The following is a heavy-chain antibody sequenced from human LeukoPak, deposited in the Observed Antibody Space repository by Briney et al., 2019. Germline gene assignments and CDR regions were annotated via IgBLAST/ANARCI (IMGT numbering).Heavy chain of an antibody. V-gene: IGHV4-34*01. D-gene: IGHD2-15*01. CDR2: INHSGST. CDR3: ARGLSAIVY. Sequence: SETLSLTCAVYGGSYSGYYWSWIRQPPGKGLEWIGEINHSGSTNYNPSLKSRVTISVDTSKNQFSLKLSSVTAADTAVYYCARGLSAIVYWGQGTLVTVSS. CDR1: GGSYSGYY. J-gene: IGHJ4*02.